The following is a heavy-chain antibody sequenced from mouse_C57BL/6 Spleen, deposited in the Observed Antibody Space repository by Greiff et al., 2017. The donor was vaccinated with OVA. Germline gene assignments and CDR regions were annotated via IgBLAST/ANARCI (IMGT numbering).Heavy chain of an antibody. Sequence: QVQLQQPGAELARPGASVKMSCKASGYTFTSYTMHWVKQRPGQGLEWIGYINPSSGYTKYNQKFKDKATLTADKSSSTAYMQLSSLTSEDSAVYYCAPVTGTGYWYFDVWGTGTTVTVSS. J-gene: IGHJ1*03. V-gene: IGHV1-4*01. CDR1: GYTFTSYT. CDR2: INPSSGYT. CDR3: APVTGTGYWYFDV. D-gene: IGHD4-1*01.